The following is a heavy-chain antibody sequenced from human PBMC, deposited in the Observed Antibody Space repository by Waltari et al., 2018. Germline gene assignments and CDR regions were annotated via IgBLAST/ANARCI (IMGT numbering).Heavy chain of an antibody. J-gene: IGHJ4*02. V-gene: IGHV4-4*07. CDR1: GVSVSSSF. D-gene: IGHD6-19*01. CDR2: IYLTGTT. CDR3: ARDSSGVPLDS. Sequence: QVHLQESGPRLVKPSETLSFTCTVSGVSVSSSFWSWIRQPAGKGLQWIGRIYLTGTTNYNPSLKSRVTISVDTSKNEVSLKLNSVTAADTAIYYCARDSSGVPLDSWGQGTQVTVSS.